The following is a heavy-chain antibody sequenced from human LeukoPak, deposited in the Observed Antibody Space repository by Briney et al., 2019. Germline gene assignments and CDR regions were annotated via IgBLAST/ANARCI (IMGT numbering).Heavy chain of an antibody. V-gene: IGHV3-23*01. CDR3: ARRSTYFDC. J-gene: IGHJ4*02. CDR1: GFTFSSYA. D-gene: IGHD3-3*01. CDR2: ISGSGGIT. Sequence: PRGSLRLSCAASGFTFSSYAMGWVRQAPGKGRGWVLSISGSGGITYYADSVKGRCTISRDNSKNTLFLQVNSLRAEDTAVYYCARRSTYFDCWRQGTLVTDSS.